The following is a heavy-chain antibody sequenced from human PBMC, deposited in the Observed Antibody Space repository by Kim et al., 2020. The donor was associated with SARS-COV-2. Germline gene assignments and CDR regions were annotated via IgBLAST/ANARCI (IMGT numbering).Heavy chain of an antibody. CDR1: GGSISSYY. CDR2: IYYSGST. J-gene: IGHJ6*02. V-gene: IGHV4-59*13. CDR3: ARVDGRYGAYYYGMDV. D-gene: IGHD6-19*01. Sequence: SETLSLTCTVSGGSISSYYWSWIRQPPGKGLEWIGYIYYSGSTNYNPSLKSRVTISVDTSKNQFSLKLSSVTAADTAVYYCARVDGRYGAYYYGMDVWGQGTTVTVSS.